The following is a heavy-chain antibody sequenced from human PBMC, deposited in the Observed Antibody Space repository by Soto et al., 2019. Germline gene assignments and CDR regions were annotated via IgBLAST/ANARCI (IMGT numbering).Heavy chain of an antibody. J-gene: IGHJ5*02. CDR1: GFTVSSNY. D-gene: IGHD6-13*01. CDR2: IYSGGST. CDR3: ARMGIAAAGKIWFEP. V-gene: IGHV3-53*04. Sequence: PGGSLRLSCAASGFTVSSNYMSWVRQAPGKGLEWVSVIYSGGSTYYADSVKGRFTISRHNSKNTLYLQMNSLRAEDTAVYYCARMGIAAAGKIWFEPWGQGTLVTVSS.